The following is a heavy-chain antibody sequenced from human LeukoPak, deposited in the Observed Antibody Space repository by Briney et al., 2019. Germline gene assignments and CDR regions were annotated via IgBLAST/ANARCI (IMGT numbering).Heavy chain of an antibody. CDR2: INHSGST. CDR3: ARGPYCGGDCYLNSWYFDL. CDR1: GGSFSGYY. V-gene: IGHV4-34*01. J-gene: IGHJ2*01. Sequence: SETLSLTCAVYGGSFSGYYWSWIRQPPGKGLERIGEINHSGSTNYNPSLKSRVTISVDTSKNQLSLKLSSVTAADTAVYYCARGPYCGGDCYLNSWYFDLWGRGTLVTVSS. D-gene: IGHD2-21*01.